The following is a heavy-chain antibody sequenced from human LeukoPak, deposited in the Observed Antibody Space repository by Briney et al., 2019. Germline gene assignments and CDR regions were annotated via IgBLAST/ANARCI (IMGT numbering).Heavy chain of an antibody. CDR3: AKDRRHIVVVPADAFDI. J-gene: IGHJ3*02. D-gene: IGHD2-2*01. V-gene: IGHV3-23*01. CDR1: GFTFSSYA. CDR2: ISGSGGST. Sequence: GGSLRLSCAASGFTFSSYAMSGVRQAPGKGLEWVSAISGSGGSTYYADSVKGWFTISRDNSKNTLYLQMNSLRAEDTAVYYCAKDRRHIVVVPADAFDIWGQGTMVTVSS.